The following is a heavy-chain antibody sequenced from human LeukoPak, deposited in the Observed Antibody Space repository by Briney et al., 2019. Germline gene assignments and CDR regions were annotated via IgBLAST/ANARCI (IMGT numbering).Heavy chain of an antibody. J-gene: IGHJ3*02. D-gene: IGHD2-8*01. CDR3: ASSVKGVRGRFDM. CDR1: GFTFSSYA. Sequence: GGSLRLSCAASGFTFSSYAMHWVRQAPGKGLEWVAVISYDGSNKYYADSVKGRFTISRDNSKTMLYLQMNSLRVEDTAVYYCASSVKGVRGRFDMWGQGTMVTVSS. V-gene: IGHV3-30*04. CDR2: ISYDGSNK.